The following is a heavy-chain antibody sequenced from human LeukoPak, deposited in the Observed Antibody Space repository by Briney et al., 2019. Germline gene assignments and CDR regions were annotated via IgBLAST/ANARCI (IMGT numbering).Heavy chain of an antibody. CDR3: ARGVYCSGGNCYLPLDS. D-gene: IGHD2-15*01. J-gene: IGHJ4*02. CDR2: INHSGST. CDR1: GGSFSGYY. V-gene: IGHV4-34*01. Sequence: SETLSLTCAVYGGSFSGYYWSWIPPPPGEGGEWIGDINHSGSTNYSPSLQSRVTISVDTSKNQFSLKLSSVTAADTAVYYCARGVYCSGGNCYLPLDSWGQGTLVTVSS.